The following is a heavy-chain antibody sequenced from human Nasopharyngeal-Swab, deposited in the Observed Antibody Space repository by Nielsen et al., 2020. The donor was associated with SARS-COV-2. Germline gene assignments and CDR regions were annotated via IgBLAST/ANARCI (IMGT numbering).Heavy chain of an antibody. Sequence: SETLSLTCAVSGGSISSSNWWSWVRQPPGEGLEWIGEIYHSGSTNYNLSLKSRVTISVDKSKNQFSLKLSSVTAADTAVYYCAQTTYSGYFDYWGQGTLVTVSS. D-gene: IGHD2-15*01. J-gene: IGHJ4*02. CDR3: AQTTYSGYFDY. CDR1: GGSISSSNW. V-gene: IGHV4-4*02. CDR2: IYHSGST.